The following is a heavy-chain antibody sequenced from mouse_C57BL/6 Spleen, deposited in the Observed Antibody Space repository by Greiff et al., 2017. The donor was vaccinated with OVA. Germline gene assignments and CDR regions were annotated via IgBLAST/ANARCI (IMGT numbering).Heavy chain of an antibody. J-gene: IGHJ2*01. CDR3: ARRYDYDSDYFDY. V-gene: IGHV5-6*01. CDR2: ISSGGSYT. CDR1: GFTFSSYG. D-gene: IGHD2-4*01. Sequence: EVHLVESGGDLVKPGGSLKLSCAASGFTFSSYGMSWVRQTPDKRLEWVATISSGGSYTYYPDSVKGRFTISRDNAKNTLYLQMSSLKSEDTAMYYCARRYDYDSDYFDYWGQGTTLTVSS.